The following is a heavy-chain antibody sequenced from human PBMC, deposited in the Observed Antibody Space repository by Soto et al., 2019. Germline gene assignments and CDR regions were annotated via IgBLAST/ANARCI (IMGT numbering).Heavy chain of an antibody. CDR3: AKDKLNSNYEYYFDH. Sequence: EVQLVESGGGLVQPGRSLRLSCAASGFTLRNYAMHWVRQAPGKGLEWVSGISWSGGTIGYADSVKGRFTISRDNAKNSLYLEMNSLRAEDTALYYCAKDKLNSNYEYYFDHWAQGTLVTVSS. CDR2: ISWSGGTI. D-gene: IGHD4-4*01. CDR1: GFTLRNYA. J-gene: IGHJ4*02. V-gene: IGHV3-9*01.